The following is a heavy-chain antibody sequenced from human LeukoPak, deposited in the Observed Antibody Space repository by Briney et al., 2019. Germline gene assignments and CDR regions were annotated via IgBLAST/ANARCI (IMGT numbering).Heavy chain of an antibody. D-gene: IGHD3-9*01. V-gene: IGHV4-59*01. J-gene: IGHJ6*02. CDR3: ARIDSAYYFGMDV. CDR1: GGSISSSY. Sequence: SETLSLTCTVSGGSISSSYWSWIRQPPGEGLEWIGYINHSGSTNYSPSLKSRVTISVDTSKNQFSLKVSSVTAADTAVYYCARIDSAYYFGMDVWGQGTTVTVSS. CDR2: INHSGST.